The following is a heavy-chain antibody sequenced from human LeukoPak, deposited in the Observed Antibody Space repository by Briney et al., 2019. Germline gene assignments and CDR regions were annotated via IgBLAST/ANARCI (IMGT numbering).Heavy chain of an antibody. CDR2: INHSGST. Sequence: PSKTLSLTCAVYGGSFSGYYWSWIRQPPGKGLEWIGEINHSGSTNYNPSLKSRVTISVDTSKNQFSLKLSSVTAADTAVYYCARSYYDDAFDIWGQGTMVTVSS. CDR1: GGSFSGYY. V-gene: IGHV4-34*01. CDR3: ARSYYDDAFDI. J-gene: IGHJ3*02. D-gene: IGHD1-26*01.